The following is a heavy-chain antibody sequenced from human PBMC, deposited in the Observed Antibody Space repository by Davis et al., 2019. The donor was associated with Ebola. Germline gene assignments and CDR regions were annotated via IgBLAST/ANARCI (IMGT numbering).Heavy chain of an antibody. D-gene: IGHD5-18*01. J-gene: IGHJ6*03. CDR3: ARDSGLRGYSYGEGRDYYYYYMDV. Sequence: PSETLSLTCAVYGGSFSGYYWSWIRQPPGKGLEWIGEINHSGSTNYNPSLKSRVTISVDKSKNQFSLKLSSVTAADTAVYYCARDSGLRGYSYGEGRDYYYYYMDVWGKGTTVTVSS. CDR2: INHSGST. CDR1: GGSFSGYY. V-gene: IGHV4-34*01.